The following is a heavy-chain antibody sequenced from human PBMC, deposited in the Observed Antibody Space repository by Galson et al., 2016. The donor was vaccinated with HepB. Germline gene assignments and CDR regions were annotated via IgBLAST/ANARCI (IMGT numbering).Heavy chain of an antibody. J-gene: IGHJ6*02. CDR2: ISYDGSRT. D-gene: IGHD5-24*01. CDR3: ARDRPVYNHVGYYYGLDV. V-gene: IGHV3-74*01. CDR1: GFKFSSYW. Sequence: SLRLSCAASGFKFSSYWMHWVRQVPGKGLIWVSRISYDGSRTTYADSVKGRFTISRDNTKNTLFLQMNSLRVEDTAVYYCARDRPVYNHVGYYYGLDVWGQGTTVTVSS.